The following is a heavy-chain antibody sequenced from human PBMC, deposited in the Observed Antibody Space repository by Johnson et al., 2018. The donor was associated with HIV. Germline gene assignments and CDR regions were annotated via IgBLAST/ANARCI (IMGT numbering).Heavy chain of an antibody. CDR2: ISYDGSNK. J-gene: IGHJ3*02. Sequence: VQLVESGGGVVQPGRSLRLSCAASGFTFSSYGMHWVRQAPGKGLEWVAVISYDGSNKYYADSVKGRFTISRDNSKNTLYLQMNSLRAEDTAVYYCAKDEFKWGLLHIWGQGTMVTVSS. CDR3: AKDEFKWGLLHI. V-gene: IGHV3-30*18. D-gene: IGHD1-26*01. CDR1: GFTFSSYG.